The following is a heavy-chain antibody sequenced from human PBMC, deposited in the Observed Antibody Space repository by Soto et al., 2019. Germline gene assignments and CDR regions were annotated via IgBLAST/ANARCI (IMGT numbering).Heavy chain of an antibody. Sequence: PSETLSLTCAVYGGSFSGYYWSWIRQPPGKGLEWIGEINHSGSTNYNPSLKSRVTISVDTSKNQFSLKLSSVTAADTAVYYCARDAHFGFDPWGQGTLVTVSS. CDR2: INHSGST. J-gene: IGHJ5*02. CDR3: ARDAHFGFDP. CDR1: GGSFSGYY. V-gene: IGHV4-34*01.